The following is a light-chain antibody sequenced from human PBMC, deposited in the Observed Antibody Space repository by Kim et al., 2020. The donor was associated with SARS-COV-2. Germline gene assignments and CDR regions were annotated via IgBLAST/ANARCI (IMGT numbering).Light chain of an antibody. CDR2: GAS. CDR3: EHYNNCPRT. CDR1: QSVRSN. V-gene: IGKV3-15*01. J-gene: IGKJ1*01. Sequence: EIVMTQSPATLSVSPGERATLSCRASQSVRSNLAWYQQKPGQAPRLLINGASTRATGIPARFSGSGSGTEFTLTISSLQSEDFAVYYCEHYNNCPRTFGQGA.